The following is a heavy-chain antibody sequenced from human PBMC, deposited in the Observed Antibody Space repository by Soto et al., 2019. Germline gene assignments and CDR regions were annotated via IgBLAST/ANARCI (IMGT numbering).Heavy chain of an antibody. J-gene: IGHJ4*02. Sequence: EVQLVESGGGLVRPGGSLRLSCAASGFTFSRYSMNWVRQAPGKGLEWVSSISSTTHYIYYADSMKGRFTVSRDNAKNSVYLDMNSLSAEDTAVYYCARESEDLTSNFDYWGQGTLGTVSS. CDR1: GFTFSRYS. CDR3: ARESEDLTSNFDY. CDR2: ISSTTHYI. V-gene: IGHV3-21*01.